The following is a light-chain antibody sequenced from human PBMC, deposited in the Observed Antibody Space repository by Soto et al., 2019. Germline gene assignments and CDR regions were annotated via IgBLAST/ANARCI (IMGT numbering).Light chain of an antibody. J-gene: IGKJ5*01. CDR1: QSVGSN. CDR3: QQYNNWS. Sequence: EMVMTHSPDTLSVSPWEIATLSCRASQSVGSNLAWYQQKPGQAPRLLIYAASTRATGIPARFSGSGSGTEFTLTISSLQSEDFAVYYCQQYNNWSFGHGTRLEIK. V-gene: IGKV3-15*01. CDR2: AAS.